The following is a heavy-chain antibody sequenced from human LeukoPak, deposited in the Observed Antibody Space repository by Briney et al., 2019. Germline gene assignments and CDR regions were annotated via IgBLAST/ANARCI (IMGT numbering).Heavy chain of an antibody. CDR2: IYHSGST. CDR3: ARVVSVYYDSSGYYHAFDI. CDR1: GYSISSGYY. V-gene: IGHV4-38-2*02. D-gene: IGHD3-22*01. J-gene: IGHJ3*02. Sequence: SETLSLTCTVSGYSISSGYYWGWIQQPPGKGLEWIGSIYHSGSTYYNPSLKSRVTISVDTSKNQFSLKLSSVTAADTAVYYCARVVSVYYDSSGYYHAFDIWGLGTMVTVSS.